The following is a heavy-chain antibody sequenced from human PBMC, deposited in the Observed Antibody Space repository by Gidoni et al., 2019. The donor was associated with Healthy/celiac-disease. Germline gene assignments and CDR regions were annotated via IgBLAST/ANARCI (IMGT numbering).Heavy chain of an antibody. V-gene: IGHV3-33*01. J-gene: IGHJ6*02. CDR3: ARDGWYFSYYGMDV. CDR1: GFTFSSYG. CDR2: IWYDGRNK. D-gene: IGHD6-19*01. Sequence: QVQLVESGGGVFQPGRSLRLSCAASGFTFSSYGMHWVRQATGQGLEWVAVIWYDGRNKYYAASVKGRFTISRDNSKNTLYMQMNSLRAEDTAVYYCARDGWYFSYYGMDVWGQGTTVTVSS.